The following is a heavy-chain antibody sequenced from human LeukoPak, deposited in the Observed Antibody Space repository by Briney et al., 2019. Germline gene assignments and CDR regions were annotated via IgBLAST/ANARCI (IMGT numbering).Heavy chain of an antibody. CDR2: ISYDGSNK. CDR3: AKESRGYCTNGVCYGDWFDP. D-gene: IGHD2-8*01. J-gene: IGHJ5*02. CDR1: GFTFSRNS. V-gene: IGHV3-30*18. Sequence: GGSLRLSCAASGFTFSRNSMNWVRQAPGKGLEWVAVISYDGSNKYYADSVKGRFTISRDNSKNTLYLQMNSLRAEDTAVYYCAKESRGYCTNGVCYGDWFDPWGQGTLVTVSS.